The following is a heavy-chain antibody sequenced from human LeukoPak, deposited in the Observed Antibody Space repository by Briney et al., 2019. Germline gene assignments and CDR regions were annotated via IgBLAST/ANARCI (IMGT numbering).Heavy chain of an antibody. CDR1: GGTLSSYA. CDR2: IIPIFAIV. Sequence: ASVKVSCKASGGTLSSYALNWVRQAPGQGLEWIGRIIPIFAIVNYAQNFQGRVTITADKSTNTAYMELSSLRFEDTAFYYCARADSSGYSLDEHFDYWGQGTLVTVSS. CDR3: ARADSSGYSLDEHFDY. J-gene: IGHJ4*02. D-gene: IGHD3-22*01. V-gene: IGHV1-69*04.